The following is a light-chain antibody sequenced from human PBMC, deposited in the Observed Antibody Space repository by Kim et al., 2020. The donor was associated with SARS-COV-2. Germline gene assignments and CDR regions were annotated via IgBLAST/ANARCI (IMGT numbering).Light chain of an antibody. J-gene: IGLJ3*02. CDR3: SSYASTSTWV. CDR1: SSDVGSYDR. Sequence: GQSVTISGTGTSSDVGSYDRVSWYQQPPGTAPKLMIYEVSHRPSGVPVRFSGSKSGNTASLTISGLQAEDESDYYCSSYASTSTWVFGGGTQLTVL. V-gene: IGLV2-18*02. CDR2: EVS.